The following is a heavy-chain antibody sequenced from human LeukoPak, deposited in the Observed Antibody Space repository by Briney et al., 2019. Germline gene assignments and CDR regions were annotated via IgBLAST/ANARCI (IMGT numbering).Heavy chain of an antibody. V-gene: IGHV1-18*01. Sequence: ASVKVSCKASGYTFTSYGISWVRQAPGQGLEWMGWISAYNGNTNYAQKLQGRVTMTTDTSTSTAYMELRSLRSDDTAVYYCARAAIRCSSTSCYGIVGGTCFDCWGQGTLVTVSS. CDR2: ISAYNGNT. CDR1: GYTFTSYG. CDR3: ARAAIRCSSTSCYGIVGGTCFDC. J-gene: IGHJ4*02. D-gene: IGHD2-2*01.